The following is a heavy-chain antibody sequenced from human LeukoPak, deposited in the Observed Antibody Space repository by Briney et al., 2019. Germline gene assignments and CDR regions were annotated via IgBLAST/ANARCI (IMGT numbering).Heavy chain of an antibody. CDR1: GYSISRGSY. CDR2: IHYTGST. CDR3: ARHPSGSSSDH. D-gene: IGHD3-22*01. Sequence: SETLSLTCAVSGYSISRGSYWGWIRPPPGKGLEWIATIHYTGSTYHNPSLKSRVTMSVDTSKNQFSLKLSPVTAADTAVYYCARHPSGSSSDHWGQGTLVTVSS. V-gene: IGHV4-38-2*01. J-gene: IGHJ4*02.